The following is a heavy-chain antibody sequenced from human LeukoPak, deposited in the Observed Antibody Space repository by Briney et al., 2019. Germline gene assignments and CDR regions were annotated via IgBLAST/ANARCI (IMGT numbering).Heavy chain of an antibody. CDR1: GYTLTELS. D-gene: IGHD3-22*01. J-gene: IGHJ4*02. CDR2: FDPEDGET. Sequence: ASVKVSCKVSGYTLTELSMHWVRQAPGKGLEWMGGFDPEDGETIYTQKFQGRVTMTRDTSISTAYMELSRLRSDDTAVYYCASGGSYYDSSGYHDYWGQGTLVTVSS. CDR3: ASGGSYYDSSGYHDY. V-gene: IGHV1-24*01.